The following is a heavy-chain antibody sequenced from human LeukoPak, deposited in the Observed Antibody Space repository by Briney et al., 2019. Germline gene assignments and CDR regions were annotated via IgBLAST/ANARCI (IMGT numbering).Heavy chain of an antibody. V-gene: IGHV3-21*01. CDR2: ISSSSSYI. Sequence: GGSLRLSCAASGFTFSSYRMSWVRQAPGKGLEWVSSISSSSSYIYYADSVKGRFTISRDNAKNSLYLQMNSPRAEDTAVYYCAELGITMIGGVWSKGTTVTISS. D-gene: IGHD3-10*02. CDR3: AELGITMIGGV. J-gene: IGHJ6*04. CDR1: GFTFSSYR.